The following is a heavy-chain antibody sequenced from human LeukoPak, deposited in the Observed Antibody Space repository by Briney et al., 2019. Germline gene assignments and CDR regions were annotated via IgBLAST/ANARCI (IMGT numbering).Heavy chain of an antibody. CDR1: GGSISSYY. CDR3: ARQFGIAGNFDY. V-gene: IGHV4-4*09. D-gene: IGHD6-13*01. J-gene: IGHJ4*02. Sequence: SETLSLTCTVSGGSISSYYWSWIRQPPGKGLEWIGYIYTSGSTNYNPSLKSRVTISVDTSKNQFSLKLRSVTAADTAVYYCARQFGIAGNFDYWGQGTLVTVSS. CDR2: IYTSGST.